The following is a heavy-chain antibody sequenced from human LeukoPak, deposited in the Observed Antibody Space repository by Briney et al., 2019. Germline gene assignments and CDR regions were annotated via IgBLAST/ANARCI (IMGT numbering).Heavy chain of an antibody. V-gene: IGHV3-15*05. D-gene: IGHD3-3*01. Sequence: AGSLRLSCTASGFTFSNAWMSWVRQAPGKGLEWVGRIKSKNDGGTTDYAAPVKGRVTISRDDSKNTLYLQMNSLKTEDTAVYYCTTFPSGFDIWGQGTMVTVSS. CDR2: IKSKNDGGTT. CDR3: TTFPSGFDI. J-gene: IGHJ3*02. CDR1: GFTFSNAW.